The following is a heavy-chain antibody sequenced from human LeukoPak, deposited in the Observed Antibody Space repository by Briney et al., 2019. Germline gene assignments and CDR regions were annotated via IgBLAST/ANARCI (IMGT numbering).Heavy chain of an antibody. J-gene: IGHJ4*02. Sequence: GGSLRLSCAVSGFTVSSNYMSWVRQAPGKGLEWFSVIYSGGSTYYADSVKGRFTISRDNSKNTLYLQMNSLRAEDTAVYYCARVPTTVTTVYFDYWGQGTLVTVSS. CDR3: ARVPTTVTTVYFDY. V-gene: IGHV3-53*01. CDR2: IYSGGST. D-gene: IGHD4-17*01. CDR1: GFTVSSNY.